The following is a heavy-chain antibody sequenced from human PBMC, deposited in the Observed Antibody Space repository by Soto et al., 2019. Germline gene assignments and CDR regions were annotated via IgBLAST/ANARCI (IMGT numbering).Heavy chain of an antibody. CDR3: ARVVGATFHNWFDP. D-gene: IGHD1-26*01. Sequence: SVKVSCKASGGTFSSYAISWVRQAPGQGLEWMGGIIPIFGTANYAQKFQGRVTITADESTSTAYMELSSLRSEDMAVYYCARVVGATFHNWFDPWGQGTLVTVSS. CDR2: IIPIFGTA. V-gene: IGHV1-69*13. CDR1: GGTFSSYA. J-gene: IGHJ5*02.